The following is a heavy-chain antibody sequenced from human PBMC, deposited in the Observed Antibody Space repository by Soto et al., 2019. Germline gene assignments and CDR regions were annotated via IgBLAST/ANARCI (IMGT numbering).Heavy chain of an antibody. D-gene: IGHD2-2*01. CDR1: GGSINSGGYS. CDR3: ARVERTLSTPFAYGMDV. CDR2: IYHTGNT. Sequence: QLQLQESGSGLVKPSQTLSLTCTVSGGSINSGGYSWIWIRQPPGKGLEWIGYIYHTGNTFYNPSLQSRVTISVDQSNHQFSLSLGSVTAADTAMYYCARVERTLSTPFAYGMDVWGQGTTVTVSS. J-gene: IGHJ6*02. V-gene: IGHV4-30-2*01.